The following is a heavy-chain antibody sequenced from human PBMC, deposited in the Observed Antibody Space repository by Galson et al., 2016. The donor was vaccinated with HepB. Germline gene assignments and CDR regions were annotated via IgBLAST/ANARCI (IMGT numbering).Heavy chain of an antibody. Sequence: SLRLSGAASGFTFSDSYMSWVRRAPGKGLEWVPHISSSGSTIYYADPVKGRFTVSRDNAKNSLYLQMNSLRVEDTAVYYCAREADTWGQGTLVTVSS. CDR1: GFTFSDSY. D-gene: IGHD6-25*01. CDR2: ISSSGSTI. J-gene: IGHJ4*02. V-gene: IGHV3-11*01. CDR3: AREADT.